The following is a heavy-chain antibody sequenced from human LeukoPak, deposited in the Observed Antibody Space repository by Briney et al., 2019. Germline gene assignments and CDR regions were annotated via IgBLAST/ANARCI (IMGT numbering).Heavy chain of an antibody. CDR2: VTGSGDGT. CDR1: GVACSNYA. V-gene: IGHV3-23*01. Sequence: PGGSLRRSCAASGVACSNYAMMWVRQAPGKRLEGDSSVTGSGDGTYYADSVRGRFTSSRDNSENTLYLQLNSLRAEDTAVYFCVKGFVHPTYYFDYWGQGTLVTVSS. CDR3: VKGFVHPTYYFDY. D-gene: IGHD3-10*01. J-gene: IGHJ4*02.